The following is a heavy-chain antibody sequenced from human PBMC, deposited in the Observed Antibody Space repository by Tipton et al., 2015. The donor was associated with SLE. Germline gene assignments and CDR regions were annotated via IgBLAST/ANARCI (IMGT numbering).Heavy chain of an antibody. CDR3: AKDMEDSGAAFDI. Sequence: QLVQSGGGLVQPGRSLRLSCAASGFTFSSYWMSWVRQAPGKGLEWVANIKQDGSEKYYVDSVKGRFTISRDNAKNSLYLQMNSLRAEDTALYYCAKDMEDSGAAFDIWGQGTMVTVSS. CDR2: IKQDGSEK. CDR1: GFTFSSYW. J-gene: IGHJ3*02. V-gene: IGHV3-7*03. D-gene: IGHD1-26*01.